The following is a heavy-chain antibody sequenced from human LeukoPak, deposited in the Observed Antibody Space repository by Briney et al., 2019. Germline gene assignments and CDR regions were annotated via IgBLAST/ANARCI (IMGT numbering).Heavy chain of an antibody. V-gene: IGHV3-7*04. J-gene: IGHJ4*02. D-gene: IGHD2-2*01. CDR3: AREAFCSSNRCYSDY. CDR2: INQHGTET. Sequence: GGSLRLSCTASGFTFSGYWMNWVRQAPGKGLEWVASINQHGTETYPVDSVKGRFTISRDNAKNSLSLQMNSLKVDDTAVYYCAREAFCSSNRCYSDYRGQGTLVTVS. CDR1: GFTFSGYW.